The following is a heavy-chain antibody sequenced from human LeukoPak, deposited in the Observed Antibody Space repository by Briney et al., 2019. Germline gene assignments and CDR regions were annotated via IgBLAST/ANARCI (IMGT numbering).Heavy chain of an antibody. V-gene: IGHV4-59*01. CDR2: IYYSGST. CDR1: GGSISSYY. Sequence: TSETLSLTCTVSGGSISSYYWSWIRQPPGKGLEWIGYIYYSGSTNYNPSLKSRVTISVDTSKNQFSLKLSSVTAADTAVYYCAREDARSTYYYGSGSQSRRGSFDYWGQGTLVTVSS. CDR3: AREDARSTYYYGSGSQSRRGSFDY. D-gene: IGHD3-10*01. J-gene: IGHJ4*02.